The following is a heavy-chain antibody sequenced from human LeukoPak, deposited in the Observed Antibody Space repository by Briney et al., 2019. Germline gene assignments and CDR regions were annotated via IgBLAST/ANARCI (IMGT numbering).Heavy chain of an antibody. V-gene: IGHV1-69*05. CDR3: ARGPRRYYDFWSGYPAFDY. CDR2: IIPIFGTA. D-gene: IGHD3-3*01. J-gene: IGHJ4*02. CDR1: GYTFTNYD. Sequence: ASVKVSCKTSGYTFTNYDMNWVRQAPGQGLEWMGGIIPIFGTANYAQKFQGRVTITTDESTSTAYMELSSLRSEDTAVYYCARGPRRYYDFWSGYPAFDYWGQGALVTVSS.